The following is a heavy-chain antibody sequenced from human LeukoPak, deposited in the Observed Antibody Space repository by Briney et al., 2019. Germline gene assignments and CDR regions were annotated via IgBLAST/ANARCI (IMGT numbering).Heavy chain of an antibody. D-gene: IGHD5-12*01. J-gene: IGHJ3*02. CDR1: GGTFSSYA. Sequence: ASVKVSCKASGGTFSSYAISWVRQAPGQGLEWMGWINPNSGGTNYAQKFQGRVTMTRDTSISTAYMELSRLRSDDTAVYYCARESYNSGSHRDDAFDIWGQGTMVTVSS. V-gene: IGHV1-2*02. CDR3: ARESYNSGSHRDDAFDI. CDR2: INPNSGGT.